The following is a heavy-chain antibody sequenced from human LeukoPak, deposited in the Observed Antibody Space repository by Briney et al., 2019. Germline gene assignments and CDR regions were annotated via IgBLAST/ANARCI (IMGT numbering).Heavy chain of an antibody. CDR3: VREGIAVADPAFDI. CDR2: ISPNSGGT. V-gene: IGHV1-2*06. D-gene: IGHD6-19*01. Sequence: ASVKVSCKASGYTFTGYYMHWVRQAPGQGLEWMGRISPNSGGTNYAQKFQGRVTMTRDTSISTAYMELSRLRSDDTAVYYCVREGIAVADPAFDIWGQGTMVTVSS. CDR1: GYTFTGYY. J-gene: IGHJ3*02.